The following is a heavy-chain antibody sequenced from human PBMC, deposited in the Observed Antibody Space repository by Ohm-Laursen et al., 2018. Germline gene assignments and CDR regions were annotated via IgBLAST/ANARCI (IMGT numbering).Heavy chain of an antibody. CDR1: GYTFTSYD. CDR3: ARGHYGNYYYGMDV. CDR2: MNPNSGNT. D-gene: IGHD3-10*01. Sequence: ASVKVSCNASGYTFTSYDINWVRQATGQGLEWMGWMNPNSGNTGYAQKFQGRVTMTRNTSISTAYMELSSLRSEDTAVYYCARGHYGNYYYGMDVWGQGTTVTVSS. V-gene: IGHV1-8*01. J-gene: IGHJ6*02.